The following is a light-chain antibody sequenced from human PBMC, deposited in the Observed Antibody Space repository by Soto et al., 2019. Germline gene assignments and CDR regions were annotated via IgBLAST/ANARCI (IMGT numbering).Light chain of an antibody. CDR2: KES. Sequence: DIQMTQSPSTLSASVGDRVTITCRASQYISSWLAWYQQKPGQAPKLLIYKESFLESWVPSRFSGRGSGTEFTLTISSLQPHDFATYYCQQYNDYPWTFGQGTKVEIK. V-gene: IGKV1-5*03. CDR1: QYISSW. J-gene: IGKJ1*01. CDR3: QQYNDYPWT.